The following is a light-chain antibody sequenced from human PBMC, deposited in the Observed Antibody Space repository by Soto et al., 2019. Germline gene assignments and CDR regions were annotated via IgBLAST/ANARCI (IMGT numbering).Light chain of an antibody. CDR1: QSISIW. CDR2: KAS. V-gene: IGKV1-5*03. J-gene: IGKJ1*01. CDR3: HQYKSYWTWT. Sequence: DIQMTQSPSTLSASVGDRVTITCRASQSISIWLAWYQQKPGKAPKLLIYKASTLESGVPSRFSGSRSGTEFTLTISSLQPDDFATYYCHQYKSYWTWTFGQGTKVEIK.